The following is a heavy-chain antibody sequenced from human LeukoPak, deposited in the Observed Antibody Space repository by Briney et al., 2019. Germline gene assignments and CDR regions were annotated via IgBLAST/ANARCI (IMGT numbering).Heavy chain of an antibody. D-gene: IGHD6-13*01. CDR1: GFTFSSYA. V-gene: IGHV3-64*01. J-gene: IGHJ3*02. CDR2: ISSNGGST. Sequence: SGGSLRLSCAASGFTFSSYAMHWVRQAPGKGLEYVSAISSNGGSTYYANSVKGGFTISRDNSKNTLYLQMGSLRAEDMAVYYCARGKQSSSWGVGDDAFDIWGQGTMVTVSS. CDR3: ARGKQSSSWGVGDDAFDI.